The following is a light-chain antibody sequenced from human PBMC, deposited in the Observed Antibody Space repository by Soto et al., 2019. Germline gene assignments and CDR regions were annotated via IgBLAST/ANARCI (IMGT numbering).Light chain of an antibody. V-gene: IGKV3-15*01. CDR3: QQYNNWPPWT. J-gene: IGKJ1*01. Sequence: EIVMTQSPATLSVSPGERATLSCRASQSVSSNLAWYQQKPGQAPRLLIYFSSTRATGIPARFSGSGSGTEFTLTISTLQSEDFVVYYCQQYNNWPPWTFGQGTKVEIK. CDR2: FSS. CDR1: QSVSSN.